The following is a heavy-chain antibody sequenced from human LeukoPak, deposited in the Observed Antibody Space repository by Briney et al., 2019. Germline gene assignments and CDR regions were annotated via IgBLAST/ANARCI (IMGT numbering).Heavy chain of an antibody. J-gene: IGHJ4*02. V-gene: IGHV3-23*01. CDR2: ISGSGGST. Sequence: GGSLRPSCAASGFTFNNYAMGWVRQAPGKGLEWFSTISGSGGSTYYADSVKGRFTISRDNSKNTLYLQMNSLRAEDTAAYYCAKGSRAQGYYFDFWGQGTLVTVSS. D-gene: IGHD3-10*01. CDR3: AKGSRAQGYYFDF. CDR1: GFTFNNYA.